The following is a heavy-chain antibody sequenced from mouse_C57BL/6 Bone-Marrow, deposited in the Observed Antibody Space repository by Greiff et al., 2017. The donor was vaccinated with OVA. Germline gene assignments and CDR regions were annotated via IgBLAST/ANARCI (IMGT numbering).Heavy chain of an antibody. Sequence: VQLKESGAELVRPGASVKLSCTASGFNIKDDYMHWVKQRPEQGLEWIGWIDPENGDTEYASKFQGKATITADTSSNTAYLQRSRLTSEDTAVYYCTSYGNFDYWGQGTTLTVSS. CDR3: TSYGNFDY. D-gene: IGHD2-1*01. CDR1: GFNIKDDY. V-gene: IGHV14-4*01. CDR2: IDPENGDT. J-gene: IGHJ2*01.